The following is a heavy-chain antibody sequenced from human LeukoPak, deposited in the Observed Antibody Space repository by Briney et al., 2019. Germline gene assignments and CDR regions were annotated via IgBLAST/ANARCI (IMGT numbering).Heavy chain of an antibody. D-gene: IGHD2-15*01. Sequence: GASVKVSCKASGYTFTSYGISWVRQAPGQGLEWMGWISAYNGNTNYAQKLQGRVTTTTDTSTSTAYMELRSLRSDDTAVYYCARDRQCSGGSCRHDYWGQGTLVTVSS. CDR2: ISAYNGNT. V-gene: IGHV1-18*01. CDR3: ARDRQCSGGSCRHDY. J-gene: IGHJ4*02. CDR1: GYTFTSYG.